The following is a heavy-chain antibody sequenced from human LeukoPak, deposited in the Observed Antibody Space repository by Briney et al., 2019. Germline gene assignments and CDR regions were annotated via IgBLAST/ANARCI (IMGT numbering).Heavy chain of an antibody. CDR2: RKQDGSEK. CDR3: ARVNPLMAPGAFDI. V-gene: IGHV3-7*01. CDR1: EFTLSSYW. Sequence: GGSLRLSCAASEFTLSSYWMAWVRQAPGKGLAWVANRKQDGSEKYYVDSVKGRFTISRDNARNSLYLQMNSLRAEDTAIFYCARVNPLMAPGAFDIWGQGTMVAVSS. J-gene: IGHJ3*02. D-gene: IGHD2-8*01.